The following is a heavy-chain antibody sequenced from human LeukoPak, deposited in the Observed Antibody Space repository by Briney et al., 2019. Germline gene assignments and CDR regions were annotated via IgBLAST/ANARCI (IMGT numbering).Heavy chain of an antibody. CDR1: GFTFSSHS. Sequence: PGGSLRLSCVVSGFTFSSHSVNWVRQAPGKGLEWVLSITTSNYIFYADSVKGRFTISRDNAKNPLYLQMNGLRAEDTAVYYCVREQARGGSFDYWGQGTLVTVSS. V-gene: IGHV3-21*01. D-gene: IGHD2-15*01. J-gene: IGHJ4*02. CDR3: VREQARGGSFDY. CDR2: ITTSNYI.